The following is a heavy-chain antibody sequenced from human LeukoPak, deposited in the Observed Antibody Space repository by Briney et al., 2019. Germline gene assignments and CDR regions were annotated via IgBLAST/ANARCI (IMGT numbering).Heavy chain of an antibody. Sequence: SETLSLTCTVSGGSFSSHYWTWIRQPPGKGLEWIGYISYIGSTNYNPSLKSRVTISIDTSKNQFSLKLSSVTAADTAVYYCARDLVTVTKGFDIWGQGTMVSVSS. CDR2: ISYIGST. V-gene: IGHV4-59*11. D-gene: IGHD4-17*01. J-gene: IGHJ3*02. CDR1: GGSFSSHY. CDR3: ARDLVTVTKGFDI.